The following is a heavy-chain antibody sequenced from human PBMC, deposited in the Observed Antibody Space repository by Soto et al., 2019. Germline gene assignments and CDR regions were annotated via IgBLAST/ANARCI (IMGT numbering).Heavy chain of an antibody. J-gene: IGHJ4*02. V-gene: IGHV4-39*01. CDR1: GGSISSSSYY. D-gene: IGHD3-10*01. CDR2: IYYSGST. CDR3: ARLWFGEFGY. Sequence: PSETMSLTCTVSGGSISSSSYYWGWIRQPPGKGLEWTGSIYYSGSTYYNPSLKSRFTISVDTSKKQFSLKPSAVTAAATAVYYCARLWFGEFGYWGQGTLVTVSS.